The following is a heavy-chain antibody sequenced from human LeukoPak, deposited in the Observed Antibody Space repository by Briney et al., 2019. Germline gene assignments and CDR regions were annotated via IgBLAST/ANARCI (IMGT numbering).Heavy chain of an antibody. CDR1: GFAFSSYA. CDR3: AKASQDYAGDY. CDR2: ISGGGGTT. Sequence: GGSLRLSCAASGFAFSSYAMTWVRQAPGKGLDWVSSISGGGGTTNYADSVKGRFTISRDNSKNILHLQMNSLSAEDTAVYYCAKASQDYAGDYWGQGTLVNVSS. J-gene: IGHJ4*02. V-gene: IGHV3-23*01. D-gene: IGHD4-23*01.